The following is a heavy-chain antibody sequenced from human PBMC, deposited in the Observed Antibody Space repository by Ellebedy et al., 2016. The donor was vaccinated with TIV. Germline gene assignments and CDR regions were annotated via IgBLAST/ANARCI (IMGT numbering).Heavy chain of an antibody. CDR1: GYTFTTYW. D-gene: IGHD5-18*01. CDR3: ARHMNTAMTNDH. V-gene: IGHV5-10-1*01. CDR2: IDPSDSYI. J-gene: IGHJ4*02. Sequence: GESLKISCKGSGYTFTTYWISWVRQMPGKGLEWMGRIDPSDSYIKYSPSFQGHVTISVDKSISTAYLQWSSLKASDTAMYYCARHMNTAMTNDHWGQGTLVTVSS.